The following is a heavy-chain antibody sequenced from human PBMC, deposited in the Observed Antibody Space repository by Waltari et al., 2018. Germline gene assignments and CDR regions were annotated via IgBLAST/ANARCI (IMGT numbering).Heavy chain of an antibody. Sequence: QVQLVQSGAEVKKPGSSVKVSCQASGGTFSSYAISWVRQAPGQGLEWMGGIIPIFGTANYAQKFQGRVTITADESTSTAYMELSSLRSEDTAVYYCAREVSDIVVVPAAIQGYYMDVWGKGTTVTVSS. CDR1: GGTFSSYA. CDR3: AREVSDIVVVPAAIQGYYMDV. D-gene: IGHD2-2*01. J-gene: IGHJ6*03. V-gene: IGHV1-69*12. CDR2: IIPIFGTA.